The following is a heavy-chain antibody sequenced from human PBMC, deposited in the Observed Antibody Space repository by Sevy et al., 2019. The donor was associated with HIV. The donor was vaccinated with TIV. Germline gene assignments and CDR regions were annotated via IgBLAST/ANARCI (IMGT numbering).Heavy chain of an antibody. CDR1: GFSLNSYW. J-gene: IGHJ4*02. CDR3: VRAIAADGSF. V-gene: IGHV3-7*01. Sequence: GGCLRLSCAASGFSLNSYWMSWVRQAPGKGLEGVANIKQDGSVKYYVDSVKGRFTISRDNARNLLYLQMNSLRAEDTAIYYCVRAIAADGSFWGQGTLVSVSS. CDR2: IKQDGSVK. D-gene: IGHD6-13*01.